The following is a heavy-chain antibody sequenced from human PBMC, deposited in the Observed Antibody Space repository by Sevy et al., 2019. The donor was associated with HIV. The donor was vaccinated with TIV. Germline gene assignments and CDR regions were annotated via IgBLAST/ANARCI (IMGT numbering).Heavy chain of an antibody. D-gene: IGHD1-26*01. V-gene: IGHV4-59*01. CDR2: SYYSGGT. J-gene: IGHJ5*02. Sequence: SETLSLTCTVSGGSISNYDWNWIRQPPGKGLEGIGYSYYSGGTNYNPSLRSRVPMSADTSKNQFSLKLSFVTDADTAMYSCARGNSGRSGWFDPWGQGTLVTVSS. CDR3: ARGNSGRSGWFDP. CDR1: GGSISNYD.